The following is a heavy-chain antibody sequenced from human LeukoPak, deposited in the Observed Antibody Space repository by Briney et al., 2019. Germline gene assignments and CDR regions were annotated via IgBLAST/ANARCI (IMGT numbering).Heavy chain of an antibody. Sequence: PGGSLRLSCAASGLIFDDYTMHWVRQAPGKGLEWVSLISRDGGSTYYADSVKGRFTISRDNSKNSLYLQMNSLRTEDTALYYCAKDRGSGYYGLDAFDIWGQGTMVTVSS. J-gene: IGHJ3*02. CDR3: AKDRGSGYYGLDAFDI. CDR1: GLIFDDYT. D-gene: IGHD3-22*01. CDR2: ISRDGGST. V-gene: IGHV3-43*01.